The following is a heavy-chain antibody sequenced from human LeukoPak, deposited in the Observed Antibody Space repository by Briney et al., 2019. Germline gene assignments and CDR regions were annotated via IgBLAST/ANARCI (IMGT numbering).Heavy chain of an antibody. J-gene: IGHJ4*02. D-gene: IGHD5-18*01. CDR2: IGSGSGNI. CDR3: ARGSSFFDY. V-gene: IGHV3-21*01. CDR1: GFSFSTYS. Sequence: GGSLRLSCEASGFSFSTYSMNWVRQAPGKGLEWVSSIGSGSGNIYYADSVKGRFTISRDNAKNSLYLQMNSLRAEDTAVYYCARGSSFFDYWGQGTLVTVSS.